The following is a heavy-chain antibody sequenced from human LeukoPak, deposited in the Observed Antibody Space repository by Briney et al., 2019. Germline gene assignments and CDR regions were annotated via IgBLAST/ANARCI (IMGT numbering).Heavy chain of an antibody. CDR2: ISWNSGSI. CDR3: AKSIAGYYYYYYMDV. Sequence: GRSLRLSCAASGFTFDDYAMHWVQQAPGKGLEWVSGISWNSGSIGYADSVKGRFTISRDNAKNTLYLQMNSLRAEDTAVYYCAKSIAGYYYYYYMDVWGKGTTVTVSS. J-gene: IGHJ6*03. V-gene: IGHV3-9*01. CDR1: GFTFDDYA. D-gene: IGHD6-6*01.